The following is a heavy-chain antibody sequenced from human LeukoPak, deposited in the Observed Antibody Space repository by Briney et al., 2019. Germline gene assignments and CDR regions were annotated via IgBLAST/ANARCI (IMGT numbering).Heavy chain of an antibody. CDR1: GGSISSGSYY. J-gene: IGHJ3*02. CDR3: ARDGRLLDI. D-gene: IGHD2-21*02. V-gene: IGHV4-61*02. CDR2: IYTSGST. Sequence: SETLFLTCTVSGGSISSGSYYWSWIRQPAGKGLEWIGRIYTSGSTNYNPSLKSRVTISVDTSKNQFSLKLSSVTAADTAVYYCARDGRLLDIWGQGTMVTVSS.